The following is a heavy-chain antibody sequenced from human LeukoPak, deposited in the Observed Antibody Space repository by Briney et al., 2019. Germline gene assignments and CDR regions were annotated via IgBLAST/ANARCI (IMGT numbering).Heavy chain of an antibody. CDR2: ISGSSSYI. CDR3: AREAMIVVASDAFDI. Sequence: PGGSLRLSCAASGFTFSGYDMNWVRQAPGKGLEWVSSISGSSSYIYYADSMKGRFTISRDNAKNSLYLQMNSLRAEDTAVYYCAREAMIVVASDAFDIWGQGTMVTVSS. CDR1: GFTFSGYD. J-gene: IGHJ3*02. V-gene: IGHV3-21*01. D-gene: IGHD3-22*01.